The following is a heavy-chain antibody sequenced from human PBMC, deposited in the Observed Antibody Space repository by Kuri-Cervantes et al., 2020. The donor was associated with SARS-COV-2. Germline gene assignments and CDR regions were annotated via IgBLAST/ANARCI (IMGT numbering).Heavy chain of an antibody. CDR1: GFTFSSYG. Sequence: GGSLRLSCAASGFTFSSYGMHWVRQAPGKGLEWVAVIWYDGSNKYYADSVKGRFTISRDNSKNTLYLQMNSLRAEDTAVYYCARSSGQIFYYYGMDVWGQGTLVTVSS. J-gene: IGHJ6*02. D-gene: IGHD2-15*01. CDR2: IWYDGSNK. V-gene: IGHV3-33*08. CDR3: ARSSGQIFYYYGMDV.